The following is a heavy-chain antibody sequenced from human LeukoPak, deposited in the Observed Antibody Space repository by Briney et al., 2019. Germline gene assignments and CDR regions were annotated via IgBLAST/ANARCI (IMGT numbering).Heavy chain of an antibody. CDR2: INPNSGGT. D-gene: IGHD2-2*01. V-gene: IGHV1-2*02. Sequence: ASVKVSCKASGYTFTGYYMHWVRQAPGQGLEWMGWINPNSGGTNYAQKFQGRVTMTRDTSISTAYMELSRLRSDDTAVYYCARVLDSSTSRYQSLKYWGQGTLVTVSS. CDR1: GYTFTGYY. J-gene: IGHJ4*02. CDR3: ARVLDSSTSRYQSLKY.